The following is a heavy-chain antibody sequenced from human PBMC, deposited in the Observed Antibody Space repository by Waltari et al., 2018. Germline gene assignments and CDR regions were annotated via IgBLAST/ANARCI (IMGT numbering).Heavy chain of an antibody. CDR2: MNPNSGNT. D-gene: IGHD3-10*01. Sequence: QVQLVQSGAEVKKPGASVKVSCKASGYTFTSYDINWVRPATGHGLEWMGWMNPNSGNTGYAQKFQGRVTMTRNTSISTAYMELSSLRSEDTAVYYCARSPDDYYGSGTDAFDIWGQGTMVTVSS. CDR3: ARSPDDYYGSGTDAFDI. J-gene: IGHJ3*02. V-gene: IGHV1-8*01. CDR1: GYTFTSYD.